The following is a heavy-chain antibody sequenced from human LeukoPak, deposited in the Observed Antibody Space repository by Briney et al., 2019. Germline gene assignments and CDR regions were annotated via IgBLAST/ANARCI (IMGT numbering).Heavy chain of an antibody. Sequence: PGGSLRLSCAASGFTVSSNYMSWVRQAPGKGLEWVSAISGSGGSTYYADSVKGRFTISRDNSKNTLYLQMNSLRAEDTAVYYCAKDLYYYDSSGYYYRLDAFDIWGQGTMVTVSS. J-gene: IGHJ3*02. D-gene: IGHD3-22*01. CDR3: AKDLYYYDSSGYYYRLDAFDI. V-gene: IGHV3-23*01. CDR1: GFTVSSNY. CDR2: ISGSGGST.